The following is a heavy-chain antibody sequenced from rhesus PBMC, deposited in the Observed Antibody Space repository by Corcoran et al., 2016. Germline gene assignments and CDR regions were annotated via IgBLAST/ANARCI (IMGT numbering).Heavy chain of an antibody. V-gene: IGHV3-103*01. CDR1: GFSFSRFT. CDR2: TVGSEGNT. CDR3: WGGFDF. J-gene: IGHJ4*01. D-gene: IGHD1-1*01. Sequence: EVQLVESGGGLAKPGGSLRLSCSASGFSFSRFTMHWVRQAPGKGREGVATVGSEGNTYYADSVKGRFTISRDNSKNTLSLQMNSLRTEDMAVYYSWGGFDFWGQGVLVTVSS.